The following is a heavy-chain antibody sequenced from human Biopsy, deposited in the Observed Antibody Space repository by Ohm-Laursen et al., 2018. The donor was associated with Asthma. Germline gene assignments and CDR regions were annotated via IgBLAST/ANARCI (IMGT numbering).Heavy chain of an antibody. CDR3: ARGQKSAGDRWFDP. CDR2: INPNSGAT. V-gene: IGHV1-2*06. J-gene: IGHJ5*02. Sequence: SVNVSCKASGYPFIGYHIHWMRQAPGQGLEWMGRINPNSGATNYAQKFQGRVTMTRDTSISTAYMEVSRLRSDDTAVYYRARGQKSAGDRWFDPWGQGTLVTVSS. CDR1: GYPFIGYH. D-gene: IGHD6-13*01.